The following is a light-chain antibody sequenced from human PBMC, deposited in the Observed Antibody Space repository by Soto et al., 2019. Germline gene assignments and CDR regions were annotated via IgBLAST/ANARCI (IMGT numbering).Light chain of an antibody. V-gene: IGKV3-20*01. CDR2: GAS. J-gene: IGKJ1*01. CDR3: QQYMSSVT. CDR1: QSVDTTF. Sequence: EIVLTQSPGSLSLSTGQRATLSCRASQSVDTTFFAWYQKKPGQAPRLLIYGASKRATVITDRFSGSGSETDFTFIIRRLEPEDVEVYYCQQYMSSVTFGQGTKVEIK.